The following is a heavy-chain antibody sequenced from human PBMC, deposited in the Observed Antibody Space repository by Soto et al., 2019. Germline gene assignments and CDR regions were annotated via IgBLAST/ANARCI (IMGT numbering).Heavy chain of an antibody. J-gene: IGHJ3*02. CDR2: IYYSGST. V-gene: IGHV4-39*01. D-gene: IGHD2-21*01. CDR1: GGSLSSSSYY. CDR3: ARHCCRGRPHKTSGLSSPDVDI. Sequence: SDTLSLTCTVSGGSLSSSSYYWGWIRQPPGKGLEWIGSIYYSGSTYYNPSLKSRVTISVDTSKNQFSLKLSSVTAADTAVYYCARHCCRGRPHKTSGLSSPDVDIWRQGTMVPVSS.